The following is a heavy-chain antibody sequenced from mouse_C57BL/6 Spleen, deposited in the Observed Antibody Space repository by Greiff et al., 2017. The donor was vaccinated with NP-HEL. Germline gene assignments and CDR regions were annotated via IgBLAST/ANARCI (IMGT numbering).Heavy chain of an antibody. CDR2: INPYNGGT. Sequence: VHVKQSGPVLVKPGASVKMSCKASGYTFTDYYMNWVKQSHGKSLEWIGVINPYNGGTSYNQKFKGKATLTVDKSSSTAYMELNSLTSEDSAVYYCARREAFDYWGQGTTLTVSS. V-gene: IGHV1-19*01. CDR1: GYTFTDYY. CDR3: ARREAFDY. J-gene: IGHJ2*01.